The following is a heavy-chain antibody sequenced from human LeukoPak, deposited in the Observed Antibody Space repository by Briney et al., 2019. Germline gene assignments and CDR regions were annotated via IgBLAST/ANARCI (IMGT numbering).Heavy chain of an antibody. CDR2: IVVGSGNT. D-gene: IGHD3-22*01. V-gene: IGHV1-58*02. Sequence: ASVKVSCKASGFTFTSSAMQWVRQARRQRLEWIGWIVVGSGNTNYAQKFQERVTITRDMSTSTAYMELSSLRSEDTAVYYCAADSGYYDSSGPPEGWFDPWGQGTLVTVSS. CDR1: GFTFTSSA. J-gene: IGHJ5*02. CDR3: AADSGYYDSSGPPEGWFDP.